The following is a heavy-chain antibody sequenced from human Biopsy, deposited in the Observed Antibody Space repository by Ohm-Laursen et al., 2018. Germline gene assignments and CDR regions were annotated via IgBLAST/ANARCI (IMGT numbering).Heavy chain of an antibody. Sequence: ASVKVSCKASGYTFTGYHVHWVRQAPGQGLEWMGWINAKTGDTNYAKKFQGRVTMTRDTSISTAYVDLSSLRSDDTAVYYCTRGGYYYDSLAYYYWFDPWGQGTLVTVSS. D-gene: IGHD3-22*01. V-gene: IGHV1-2*02. CDR2: INAKTGDT. CDR3: TRGGYYYDSLAYYYWFDP. CDR1: GYTFTGYH. J-gene: IGHJ5*02.